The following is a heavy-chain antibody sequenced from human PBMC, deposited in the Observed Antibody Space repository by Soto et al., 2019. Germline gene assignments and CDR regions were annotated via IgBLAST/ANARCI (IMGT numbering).Heavy chain of an antibody. CDR3: TPGSDYYDRSGPR. D-gene: IGHD3-22*01. CDR1: GFTFSHAW. Sequence: EVQLVESGGGLVKPGGSLRLSCAASGFTFSHAWMSWVRQAPGKGLEWVGRIKSKTDGGTTDYAAPVKVRLTISRDDSKNMLFLQMNSLKTEDPAVYYCTPGSDYYDRSGPRWCQGTLVTVSS. V-gene: IGHV3-15*01. CDR2: IKSKTDGGTT. J-gene: IGHJ4*02.